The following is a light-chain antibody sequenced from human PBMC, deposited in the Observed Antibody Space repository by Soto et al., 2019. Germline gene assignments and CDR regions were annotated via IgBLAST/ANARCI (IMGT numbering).Light chain of an antibody. CDR1: TGAVTNGHY. Sequence: QAVVTQEPSLTVSPGGTVTLTCASSTGAVTNGHYPYWFQQKPGQAPRTLIYDTSNKHSWTPARFSGSRLGGKPVLTRSGAQAEDEADYFCLLSYGGARRVFGGGTKLTVL. CDR2: DTS. V-gene: IGLV7-46*01. CDR3: LLSYGGARRV. J-gene: IGLJ2*01.